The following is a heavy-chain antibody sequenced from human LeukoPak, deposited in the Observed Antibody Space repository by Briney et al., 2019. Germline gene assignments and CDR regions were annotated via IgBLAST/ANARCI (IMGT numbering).Heavy chain of an antibody. Sequence: PGGSLRLSCEASGLTFSREWMHWVRQAPGKGLVWVSRINNDGSSTSYADSVKGRFTISRDNAKNTLYLQMNSLRAEDTAVYYCAREQNYGDYFDYWGQGTLVTVSS. J-gene: IGHJ4*02. CDR1: GLTFSREW. CDR3: AREQNYGDYFDY. D-gene: IGHD4-17*01. CDR2: INNDGSST. V-gene: IGHV3-74*01.